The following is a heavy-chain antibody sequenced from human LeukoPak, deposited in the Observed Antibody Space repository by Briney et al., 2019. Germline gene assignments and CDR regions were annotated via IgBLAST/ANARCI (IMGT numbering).Heavy chain of an antibody. V-gene: IGHV3-30-3*01. Sequence: GGSLRLSCAASGFTFSSYAMHWVRQAPGKGLEWVAVISYDGSNKYYADSVKGRFTISRDNSKNTLYLQMNSLRAEDTAVYYCARALSYDSSGYGDAFDIWGQGTMVTVSS. D-gene: IGHD3-22*01. J-gene: IGHJ3*02. CDR3: ARALSYDSSGYGDAFDI. CDR1: GFTFSSYA. CDR2: ISYDGSNK.